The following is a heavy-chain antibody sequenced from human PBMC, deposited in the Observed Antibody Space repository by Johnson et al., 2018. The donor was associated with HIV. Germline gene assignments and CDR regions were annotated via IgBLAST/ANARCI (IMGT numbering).Heavy chain of an antibody. CDR2: SNWNGGST. CDR1: GFTFTSYW. CDR3: ARSRPYEGVPAATGAFDI. D-gene: IGHD2-2*01. V-gene: IGHV3-20*04. Sequence: VQLVESGGGLVQPGGSRRLSCAASGFTFTSYWMNWVRQAPGKGLEWVSGSNWNGGSTGYGDSVKGRFTISRDNAKNSLYLQMNSLRVEDTALYYCARSRPYEGVPAATGAFDIWGQGTLVTVSS. J-gene: IGHJ3*02.